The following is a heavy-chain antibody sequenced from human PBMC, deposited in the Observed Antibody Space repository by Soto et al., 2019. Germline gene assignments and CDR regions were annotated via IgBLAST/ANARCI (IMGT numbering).Heavy chain of an antibody. J-gene: IGHJ4*02. V-gene: IGHV1-18*01. CDR2: VSVYTGNT. CDR1: GYTFTTYA. CDR3: AGVLYHSSGYYSEIFDY. Sequence: QVQLVQSGAEVKQPGASVKVSCMASGYTFTTYAITWVRQGPGQGLEWMGWVSVYTGNTKYAQMLQDRVTMTTDTSTSKAYMELRSLRSDDSAVYYCAGVLYHSSGYYSEIFDYWGQGTLVTVSS. D-gene: IGHD3-22*01.